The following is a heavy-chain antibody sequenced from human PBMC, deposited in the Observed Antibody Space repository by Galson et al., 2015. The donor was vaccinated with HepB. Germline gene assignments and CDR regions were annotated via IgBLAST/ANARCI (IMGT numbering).Heavy chain of an antibody. Sequence: SETLSLTCNVSVASVSTNYWALLPLPPGKGLECVFFIYSSISTNYTPSLKSRGTIFVDTSENQLSLRLSSVTAADTGVYYCATTATTGSRVPLDYWGQGTLVTVSS. CDR1: VASVSTNY. V-gene: IGHV4-4*08. CDR3: ATTATTGSRVPLDY. CDR2: IYSSIST. J-gene: IGHJ4*02. D-gene: IGHD1-1*01.